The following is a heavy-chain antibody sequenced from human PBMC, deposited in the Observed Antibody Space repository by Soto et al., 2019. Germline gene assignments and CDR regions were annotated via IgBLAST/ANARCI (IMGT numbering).Heavy chain of an antibody. CDR3: AKGGYYSVFDI. V-gene: IGHV3-23*01. Sequence: GGSLRLCCVASGFRVSFYAMSWVCQTPGQGLEWVSGISGSGVLTYYADSVKGRFTISRDNSNNTLSLQVHSLRVEDTAVYFCAKGGYYSVFDIWGQGTMVTVSS. CDR1: GFRVSFYA. J-gene: IGHJ3*02. CDR2: ISGSGVLT. D-gene: IGHD3-16*01.